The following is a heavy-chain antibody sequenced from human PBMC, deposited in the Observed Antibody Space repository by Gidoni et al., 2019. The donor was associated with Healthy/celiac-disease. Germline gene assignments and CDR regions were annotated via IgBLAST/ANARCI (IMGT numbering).Heavy chain of an antibody. Sequence: QVQLQESGPGLVKPSQTLSLTCTVSGGSISSGSYYWSWIRQPAGKGLEWIGRIYTSGSTNYNPSLKSRVTISVDTSKNQFSLKLSSVTAADTAVYYCARDRATYYYDSSGYYKGPDDAFDIWGQGTMVTVSS. D-gene: IGHD3-22*01. CDR2: IYTSGST. CDR3: ARDRATYYYDSSGYYKGPDDAFDI. V-gene: IGHV4-61*02. CDR1: GGSISSGSYY. J-gene: IGHJ3*02.